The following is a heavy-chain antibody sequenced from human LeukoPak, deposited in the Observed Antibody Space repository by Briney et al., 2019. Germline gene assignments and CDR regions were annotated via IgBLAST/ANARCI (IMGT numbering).Heavy chain of an antibody. CDR2: IRSKAYGGTT. J-gene: IGHJ4*02. CDR3: TRAYCGGDCYSGFDY. Sequence: GGSLRLSRTASGFTFGDYAMSWFRQAPGKGLEWVGFIRSKAYGGTTEYAASVKGRFTISRDDSKSIAYLQMNSLKTEDTAVYYCTRAYCGGDCYSGFDYWGQGTLVTVSS. V-gene: IGHV3-49*03. CDR1: GFTFGDYA. D-gene: IGHD2-21*02.